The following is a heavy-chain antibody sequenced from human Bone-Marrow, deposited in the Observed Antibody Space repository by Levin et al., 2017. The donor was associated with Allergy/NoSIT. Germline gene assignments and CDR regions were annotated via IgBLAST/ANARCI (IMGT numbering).Heavy chain of an antibody. CDR1: GYSFTSYA. Sequence: PVALVKVSCKASGYSFTSYAMHWVRQVPGQRPEWMGWINTGYGNTETSQKFQGRISITMDTSATTAYLELSSLRSEDTAVYYCATGYCKSATCYHFDFWGQGSLVTVSS. V-gene: IGHV1-3*04. D-gene: IGHD2-2*01. CDR2: INTGYGNT. J-gene: IGHJ4*02. CDR3: ATGYCKSATCYHFDF.